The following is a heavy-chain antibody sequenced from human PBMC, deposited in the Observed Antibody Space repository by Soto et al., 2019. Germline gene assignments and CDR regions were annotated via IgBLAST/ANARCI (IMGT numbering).Heavy chain of an antibody. CDR3: ARGPRSTRNWNYEGYYYYYMDV. J-gene: IGHJ6*03. V-gene: IGHV4-34*01. D-gene: IGHD1-7*01. Sequence: SETLSLTCAVYGGSFSGYYWSWIRQPPGKGLEWIGEINHSGSTNYNPSLKSRVTISVDTSKNQFSLKLGSVTAADTAVYYCARGPRSTRNWNYEGYYYYYMDVWGKGTTVTVSS. CDR2: INHSGST. CDR1: GGSFSGYY.